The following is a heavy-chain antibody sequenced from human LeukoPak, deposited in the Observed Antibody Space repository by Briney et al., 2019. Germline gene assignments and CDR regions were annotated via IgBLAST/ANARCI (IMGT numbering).Heavy chain of an antibody. D-gene: IGHD5-12*01. CDR1: GESIGSSNW. CDR2: IHHSGST. V-gene: IGHV4-4*02. J-gene: IGHJ4*02. CDR3: ARGLVDTGRSRFDY. Sequence: SGTLSLTCAVSGESIGSSNWWSWVRQPPGKGLEWIGEIHHSGSTNYNPSLKSRVTISVDKAKNQLSLKMTSVTAADTAVYYCARGLVDTGRSRFDYWGQGTLVTVSS.